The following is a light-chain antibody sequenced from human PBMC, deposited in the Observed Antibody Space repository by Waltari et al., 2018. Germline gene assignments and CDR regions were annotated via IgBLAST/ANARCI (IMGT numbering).Light chain of an antibody. CDR1: TSDVGNYNL. CDR2: AVI. V-gene: IGLV2-23*02. Sequence: QSALTQPASVSGTPGQSITISCTGTTSDVGNYNLVSWYQHHPGKAPKLLICAVIKRPSGVSDRFSGSKSGNTASLTISGLQAEDEADYYCCSYAGSGTYIFGTGTKVTVL. CDR3: CSYAGSGTYI. J-gene: IGLJ1*01.